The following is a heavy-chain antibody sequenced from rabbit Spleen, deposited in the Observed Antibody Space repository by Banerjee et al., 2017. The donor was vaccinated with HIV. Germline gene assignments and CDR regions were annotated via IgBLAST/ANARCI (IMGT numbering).Heavy chain of an antibody. CDR3: ARGIGYGWNFNL. V-gene: IGHV1S45*01. CDR1: GFSFSDRDV. CDR2: INTATGKA. J-gene: IGHJ4*01. D-gene: IGHD6-1*01. Sequence: QEQLEESGGGLVKPEGSLTLTCKATGFSFSDRDVMCWVRQAPGKGLEWIACINTATGKAVYASWAKGRFTISTTSSTTVTLQMTSLTAADTTTYFCARGIGYGWNFNLWGQGTLVTVS.